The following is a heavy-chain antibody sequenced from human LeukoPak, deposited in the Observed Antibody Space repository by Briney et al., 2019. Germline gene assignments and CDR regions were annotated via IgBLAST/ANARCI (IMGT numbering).Heavy chain of an antibody. J-gene: IGHJ4*02. CDR2: IYYSGST. Sequence: PSETLSLTCTVSGGSISSYYWSWIRQPPGKGLEWIGYIYYSGSTNYNPSLKSRVTISVGTSKNQFSLKLSSVTAADTAVYYCARHYDSSGYWYYFDYWGQGTLVTVSS. CDR3: ARHYDSSGYWYYFDY. D-gene: IGHD3-22*01. CDR1: GGSISSYY. V-gene: IGHV4-59*08.